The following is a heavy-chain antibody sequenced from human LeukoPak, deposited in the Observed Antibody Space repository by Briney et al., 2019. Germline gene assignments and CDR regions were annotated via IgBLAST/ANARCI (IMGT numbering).Heavy chain of an antibody. CDR1: GGSISRGDNS. V-gene: IGHV4-30-4*07. CDR3: AKVGGDFPSFFDY. CDR2: MYYTGRT. Sequence: SETLSLTCGVSGGSISRGDNSWGWIRQPPGKGLGWIGYMYYTGRTYYNPSLKSRITISVDTSKNHFSLNLTSVTAADTALYYCAKVGGDFPSFFDYWGQGILVTVSS. J-gene: IGHJ4*02. D-gene: IGHD4-17*01.